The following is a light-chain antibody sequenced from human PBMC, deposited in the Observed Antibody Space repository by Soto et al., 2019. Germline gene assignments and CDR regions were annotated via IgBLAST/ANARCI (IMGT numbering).Light chain of an antibody. V-gene: IGKV3-11*01. J-gene: IGKJ1*01. Sequence: EVVLTQSPATLSLSPEEGASLSCRASQSIGNYLAWYQQKPGQAPRLLIYATSNRATGIPARFSGSGSGTDYTLTITNLEPEDFAIYYCQQRSSWPWTFGQGTKVDNK. CDR1: QSIGNY. CDR2: ATS. CDR3: QQRSSWPWT.